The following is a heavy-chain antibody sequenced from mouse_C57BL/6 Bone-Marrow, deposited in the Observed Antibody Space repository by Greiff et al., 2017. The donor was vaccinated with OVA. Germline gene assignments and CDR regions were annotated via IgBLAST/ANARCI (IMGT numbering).Heavy chain of an antibody. J-gene: IGHJ2*01. CDR2: IYPGSGNT. CDR1: GYTFTDYY. Sequence: LVESGPELVKPGASVKISCKASGYTFTDYYITWVKQRPGQGLEWIGWIYPGSGNTKYNEKFKGKATLTVDTSSSTAYMQLSSLTSEDSAVYCCARGAYYGSSYDYFDYWGQGTTLTVSS. CDR3: ARGAYYGSSYDYFDY. V-gene: IGHV1-84*01. D-gene: IGHD1-1*01.